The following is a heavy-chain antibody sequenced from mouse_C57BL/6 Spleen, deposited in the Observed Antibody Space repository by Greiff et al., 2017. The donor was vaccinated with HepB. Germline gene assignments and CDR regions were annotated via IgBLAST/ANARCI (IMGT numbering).Heavy chain of an antibody. J-gene: IGHJ4*01. Sequence: VMLVESGPGLVQPSQSLSITCTVSGFSLTSYGVHWVRQSPGKGLEWLGVIWSGGSTDYNAAFISRLSISKDNSKSQVFFKMNSLQADDTAIYYCARDGYYVFYAMDYWGQGTSVTVSS. D-gene: IGHD2-3*01. CDR1: GFSLTSYG. V-gene: IGHV2-2*01. CDR2: IWSGGST. CDR3: ARDGYYVFYAMDY.